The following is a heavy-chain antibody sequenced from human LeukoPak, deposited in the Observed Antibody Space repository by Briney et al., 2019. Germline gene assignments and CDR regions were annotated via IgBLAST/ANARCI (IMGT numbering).Heavy chain of an antibody. CDR1: GYTFTSYA. J-gene: IGHJ4*02. V-gene: IGHV1-69*13. Sequence: SVKVSCKASGYTFTSYAISWVRQAPGQGLEWMGGIIPIFGTANYAQKFQGRVTITADESTSTAYMELSSLRSEDTAVYYCARNSRNPSGWDPEGPDDWGQGTLVTVSS. CDR3: ARNSRNPSGWDPEGPDD. D-gene: IGHD6-19*01. CDR2: IIPIFGTA.